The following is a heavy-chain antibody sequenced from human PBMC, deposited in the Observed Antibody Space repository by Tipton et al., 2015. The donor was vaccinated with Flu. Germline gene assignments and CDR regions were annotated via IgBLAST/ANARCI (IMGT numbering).Heavy chain of an antibody. V-gene: IGHV4-39*07. CDR3: ARDPPYYDFWSGYNASY. J-gene: IGHJ4*02. D-gene: IGHD3-3*01. CDR1: GGSISSSSYY. Sequence: TLSLTCTVSGGSISSSSYYWGLIRQPPGKGLEWIGSIYYSGSTYYNPSLKSRVTISVDTSKNQFSLKLSSVTAADTAVYYCARDPPYYDFWSGYNASYWGQGTLVTVSS. CDR2: IYYSGST.